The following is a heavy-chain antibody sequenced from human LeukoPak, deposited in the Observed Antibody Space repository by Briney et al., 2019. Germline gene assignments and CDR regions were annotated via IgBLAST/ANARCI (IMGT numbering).Heavy chain of an antibody. J-gene: IGHJ6*03. CDR2: ISSSSSYI. CDR3: AREPLRWTYMDV. D-gene: IGHD4-23*01. Sequence: GGSLRLSCAASGFTFSSYSMNWVRQAPGKGLEWVSSISSSSSYIYYADSVKGRFTISRDNAKNSLYLPMNSLRAEDTAVYYCAREPLRWTYMDVWGKGTTVTVSS. V-gene: IGHV3-21*01. CDR1: GFTFSSYS.